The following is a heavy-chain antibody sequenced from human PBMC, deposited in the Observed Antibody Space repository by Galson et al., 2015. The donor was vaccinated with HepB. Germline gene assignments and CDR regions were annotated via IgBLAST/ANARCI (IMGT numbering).Heavy chain of an antibody. D-gene: IGHD3-9*01. Sequence: LSLTCAVYGGSFSGYYWSWIRQPPGKGLEWIGEINHSGSTNYNPSLKSRVTISVDTSKNQFSLKLSSVTAADTAVYYCARWRYPRWFFDYWGQGTLVTVSS. CDR2: INHSGST. V-gene: IGHV4-34*01. J-gene: IGHJ4*02. CDR3: ARWRYPRWFFDY. CDR1: GGSFSGYY.